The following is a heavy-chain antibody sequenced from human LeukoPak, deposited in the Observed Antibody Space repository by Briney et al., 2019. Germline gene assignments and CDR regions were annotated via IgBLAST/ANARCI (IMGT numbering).Heavy chain of an antibody. CDR2: ISGSGGST. D-gene: IGHD7-27*01. V-gene: IGHV3-23*01. J-gene: IGHJ4*02. Sequence: GSLRLSCAASGFTFSSYAMSWVRQAPGKGLEWVSAISGSGGSTYYADSVKGRFTISRDNSKNSLYLQMNSLRAEDTAVYYCARETGNPLRLDYWGQGTLVTVSS. CDR1: GFTFSSYA. CDR3: ARETGNPLRLDY.